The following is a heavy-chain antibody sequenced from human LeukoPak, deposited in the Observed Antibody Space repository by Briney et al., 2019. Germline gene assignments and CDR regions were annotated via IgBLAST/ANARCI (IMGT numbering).Heavy chain of an antibody. CDR2: LSPHGNYE. Sequence: GGSLRLSCSASGFTFSDFGIHWVRQAPGKRLEWVTVLSPHGNYEYYADSVQGRFTISRDDSKNTVSLQMNSLRDEDTAVYYCARDWIDRSLDYWGQGTLVTVSS. J-gene: IGHJ4*02. V-gene: IGHV3-33*01. CDR3: ARDWIDRSLDY. D-gene: IGHD2-2*03. CDR1: GFTFSDFG.